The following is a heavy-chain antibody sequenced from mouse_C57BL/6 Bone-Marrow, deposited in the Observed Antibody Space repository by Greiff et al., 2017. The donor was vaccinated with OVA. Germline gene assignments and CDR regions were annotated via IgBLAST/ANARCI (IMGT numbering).Heavy chain of an antibody. V-gene: IGHV1-64*01. J-gene: IGHJ4*01. D-gene: IGHD1-1*01. CDR2: IHPNSGST. Sequence: QVQLQQPGAELVKPGASVKLSCTASGYTFTSYWMHWVKQRPGQGLEWIGMIHPNSGSTNYNEKFKSKATLTVDKSSSTAYMQLSSLTSEDSAVYYSAREGNLLLPMDYWGQGTSVTVSS. CDR3: AREGNLLLPMDY. CDR1: GYTFTSYW.